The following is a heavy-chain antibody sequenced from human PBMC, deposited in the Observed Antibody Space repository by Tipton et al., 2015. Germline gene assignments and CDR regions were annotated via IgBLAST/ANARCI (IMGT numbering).Heavy chain of an antibody. Sequence: QLVQSGAEVKKPGASVKVSCKASGYNIGTYATHWLRQAPGQRLEWMGWMNGGNDNTKYSQKFQGRITITRDTSASTVYMELSSLGSEDTAVYYCARGGWYYTSGRSNYYFDFWGQGTLVTVSS. CDR2: MNGGNDNT. D-gene: IGHD2-8*01. J-gene: IGHJ4*02. CDR3: ARGGWYYTSGRSNYYFDF. V-gene: IGHV1-3*01. CDR1: GYNIGTYA.